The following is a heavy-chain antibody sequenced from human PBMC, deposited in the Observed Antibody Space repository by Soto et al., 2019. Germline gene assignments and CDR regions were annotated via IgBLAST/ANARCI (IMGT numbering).Heavy chain of an antibody. CDR2: MHHTQGT. D-gene: IGHD3-9*01. CDR3: ARVPFVGYFDWLDP. J-gene: IGHJ5*02. Sequence: PXGTLSLTCSVSGASISSYYWTWIRQPPGGGLEWIGYMHHTQGTNDNPSLRGRVHMSIDTSMNQFSLRLTSVTAADTAVYYCARVPFVGYFDWLDPWGHGTLVTVSS. V-gene: IGHV4-59*01. CDR1: GASISSYY.